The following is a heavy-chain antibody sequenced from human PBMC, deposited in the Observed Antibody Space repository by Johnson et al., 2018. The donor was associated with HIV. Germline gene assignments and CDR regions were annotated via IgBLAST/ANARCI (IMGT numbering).Heavy chain of an antibody. Sequence: QVQLVESGGGLIQPGGSLRLSCAASGFTVSSNYMSWLRQAPGKGLEWMALTYYEGINKYYADSVKGRFTISRDNTKNTLYLQMNSLRAEDTAVYYCAKSMSKWSVDDDAFDVWGQGTMVTVSS. CDR1: GFTVSSNY. V-gene: IGHV3-30*18. J-gene: IGHJ3*01. D-gene: IGHD2-15*01. CDR3: AKSMSKWSVDDDAFDV. CDR2: TYYEGINK.